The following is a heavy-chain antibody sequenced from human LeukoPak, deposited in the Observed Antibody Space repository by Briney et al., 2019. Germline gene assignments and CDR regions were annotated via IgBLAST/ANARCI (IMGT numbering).Heavy chain of an antibody. Sequence: PGGSLRLSCAASGFTFSSYSMNWVRQAPGKGLEWVSSISSSSSYIYYADSVKGRFTISRDNAKNSLYLQMNSLRAEDTAVYYCARENFDWLLYWSYYYGMDVWGQGTTVTVSS. CDR1: GFTFSSYS. CDR3: ARENFDWLLYWSYYYGMDV. CDR2: ISSSSSYI. D-gene: IGHD3-9*01. J-gene: IGHJ6*02. V-gene: IGHV3-21*01.